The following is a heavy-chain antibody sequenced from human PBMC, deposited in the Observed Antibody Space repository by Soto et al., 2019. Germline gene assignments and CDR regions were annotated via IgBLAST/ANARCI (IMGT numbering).Heavy chain of an antibody. CDR2: ISSTGSTP. J-gene: IGHJ5*02. Sequence: GWSLRLSCASSVFTFISYEMNWVRQAPGKGLEEIATISSTGSTPYYADSVKGRFTISRDNAQNSLYLEMNNLRAEDTAVYYCARGQQLVANWLDPWGQGILVTVSS. CDR3: ARGQQLVANWLDP. V-gene: IGHV3-48*03. CDR1: VFTFISYE. D-gene: IGHD6-6*01.